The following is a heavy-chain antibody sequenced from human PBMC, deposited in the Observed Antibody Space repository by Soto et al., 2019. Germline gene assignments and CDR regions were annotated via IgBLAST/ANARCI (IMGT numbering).Heavy chain of an antibody. Sequence: QVQLQESGPGLVKPSETLSLTCTVSGGSISSYYWSWIRQPPGKGLEWIGYIYYSGSTNYNPSLKRRVTISVDTSKSQFSLKLSPVTAADTAVYYCARVPARTMVRGVNVHYYGMDVCGQGTTVTVSS. D-gene: IGHD3-10*01. V-gene: IGHV4-59*01. CDR1: GGSISSYY. J-gene: IGHJ6*02. CDR2: IYYSGST. CDR3: ARVPARTMVRGVNVHYYGMDV.